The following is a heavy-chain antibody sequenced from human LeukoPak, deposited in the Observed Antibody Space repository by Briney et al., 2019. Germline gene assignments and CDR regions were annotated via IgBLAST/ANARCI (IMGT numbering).Heavy chain of an antibody. CDR2: ISGSGGST. D-gene: IGHD6-19*01. V-gene: IGHV3-23*01. J-gene: IGHJ3*02. CDR3: AKVRVAGHDAFDI. Sequence: PGGSLRLSCAASGFTFSSYAMSWIRQAPGKGLEWVSAISGSGGSTYYADSVKGRFTISRDNSKNTLYLQMNSLRAEDTAVYYCAKVRVAGHDAFDIWGQGTMVTVSS. CDR1: GFTFSSYA.